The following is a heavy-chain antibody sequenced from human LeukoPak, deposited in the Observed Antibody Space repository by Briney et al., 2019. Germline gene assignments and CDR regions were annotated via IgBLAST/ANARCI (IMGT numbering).Heavy chain of an antibody. D-gene: IGHD5-24*01. CDR2: IYTSGST. Sequence: SQTLSLTCTVSGGSISSGSYYWSWIRQPAGKGLEWIGRIYTSGSTNYNPSLKSRVTISVDTSKNQFSLKVTSVTAADTATYYCASGMATLTGDSFDVWGQGTKVTVSS. CDR1: GGSISSGSYY. J-gene: IGHJ3*01. CDR3: ASGMATLTGDSFDV. V-gene: IGHV4-61*02.